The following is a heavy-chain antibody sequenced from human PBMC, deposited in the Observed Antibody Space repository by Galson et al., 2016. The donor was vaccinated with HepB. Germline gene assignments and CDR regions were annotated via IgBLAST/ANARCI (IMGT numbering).Heavy chain of an antibody. J-gene: IGHJ4*02. V-gene: IGHV5-51*01. CDR1: GYSFSNYW. Sequence: QSGAEVKKPRESLKISCRGFGYSFSNYWIAWVRHMPGKGLEWMGIVYPRNSDAKYSPSFPGQVTISDDKSITPAYLQWSSLRAADTAMYYGARIPHIVVVNAAYTAYFDYWGQGTLVTVSS. D-gene: IGHD2-21*01. CDR2: VYPRNSDA. CDR3: ARIPHIVVVNAAYTAYFDY.